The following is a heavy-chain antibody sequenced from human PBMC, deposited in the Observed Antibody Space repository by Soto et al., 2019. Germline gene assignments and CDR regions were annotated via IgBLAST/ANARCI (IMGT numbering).Heavy chain of an antibody. Sequence: ASVKVSCKASGYTFTNSGISWVRQAPGQGLEWMGWISTDNGNTNYAQKLQGRVTMTTDTSTSTAYMELSGLRSEDTAVYYCAADVGGYIYGLGKYWGQGTLVTVSS. CDR2: ISTDNGNT. J-gene: IGHJ4*02. CDR1: GYTFTNSG. CDR3: AADVGGYIYGLGKY. V-gene: IGHV1-18*01. D-gene: IGHD5-18*01.